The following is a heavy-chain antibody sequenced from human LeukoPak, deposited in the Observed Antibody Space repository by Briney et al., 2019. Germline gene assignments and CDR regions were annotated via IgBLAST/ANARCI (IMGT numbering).Heavy chain of an antibody. CDR2: IKRDGSAK. J-gene: IGHJ4*02. CDR1: GFTFSSYW. D-gene: IGHD2-15*01. CDR3: ANGYCSGGSCPTYDY. V-gene: IGHV3-7*01. Sequence: PGGSLRLSCAASGFTFSSYWMTWVRQAPGKGLEWVANIKRDGSAKYYADSVKGRFTISRDNSKNTLYLQMNSLRAEDTAVYYCANGYCSGGSCPTYDYWGQGTLVTVSS.